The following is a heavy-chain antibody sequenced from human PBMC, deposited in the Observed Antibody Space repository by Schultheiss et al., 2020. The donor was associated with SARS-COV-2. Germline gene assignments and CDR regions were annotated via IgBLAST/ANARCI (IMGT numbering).Heavy chain of an antibody. V-gene: IGHV1-8*02. J-gene: IGHJ6*02. CDR3: ARDVRFLEWFYGMDV. D-gene: IGHD3-3*01. CDR2: MNPNSGNT. Sequence: ASVKVSCKASGYTFTSYGISWVRQAPGQGLEWMGCMNPNSGNTGYAQKFQGWVTMTRDTSISTAYMELSSLRSEDTAVYYCARDVRFLEWFYGMDVWGQGTTVTVSS. CDR1: GYTFTSYG.